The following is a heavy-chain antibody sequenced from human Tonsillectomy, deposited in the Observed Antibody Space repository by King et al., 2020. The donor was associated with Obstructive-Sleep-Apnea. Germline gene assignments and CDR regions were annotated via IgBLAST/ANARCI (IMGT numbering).Heavy chain of an antibody. Sequence: VQLVESGGGLVQPGGSLKLSCAASGFSFSDSAMHWVRQASGKGLEWVGRIRSKANTYATVYAASVKGRFTISRDDSKNTAYLQMNSLKTEDTAVYYCTRFGGVGGHRIAAASMEGDYWGQGTLVTVSS. V-gene: IGHV3-73*01. CDR2: IRSKANTYAT. CDR1: GFSFSDSA. D-gene: IGHD6-13*01. J-gene: IGHJ4*02. CDR3: TRFGGVGGHRIAAASMEGDY.